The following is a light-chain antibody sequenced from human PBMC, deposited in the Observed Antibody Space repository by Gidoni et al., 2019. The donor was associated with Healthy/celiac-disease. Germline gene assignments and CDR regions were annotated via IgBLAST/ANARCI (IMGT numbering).Light chain of an antibody. CDR2: DDS. V-gene: IGLV3-21*03. Sequence: YVLTQPPSVSVAPGKTARITCGGNNIGSKSVHWYQQKPGQAPVLVVYDDSDRPSGFPERFSGSNSGNTATLTISRVEAGDEADYYCQVWDSSSVVFGGGTKLTVL. CDR1: NIGSKS. J-gene: IGLJ2*01. CDR3: QVWDSSSVV.